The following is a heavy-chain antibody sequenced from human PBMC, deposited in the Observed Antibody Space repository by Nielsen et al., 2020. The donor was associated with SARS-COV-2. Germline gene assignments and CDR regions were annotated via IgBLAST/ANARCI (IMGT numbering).Heavy chain of an antibody. CDR2: MNPNSGNT. D-gene: IGHD5-12*01. CDR3: ARSPGYNYFDY. Sequence: WVRQAPGQGLEWMGWMNPNSGNTGYAQKFQGRVTMTRNTSTSTAYMELRSLRSDDTAVYYCARSPGYNYFDYWGQGTLVTVSS. J-gene: IGHJ4*02. V-gene: IGHV1-8*01.